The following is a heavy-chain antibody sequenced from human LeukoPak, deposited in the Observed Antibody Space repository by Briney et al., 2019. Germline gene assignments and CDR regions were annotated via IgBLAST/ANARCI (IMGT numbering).Heavy chain of an antibody. CDR1: GGSISSSSYY. Sequence: SETLSLTCTVSGGSISSSSYYWGWIRQPPGKGLEWIGSIYYRGSTYYNPSLKSRVTVSVDTSKNQFSLKLSSVTAADTAVYYCARSWVGMDVWGQGTTVTVSS. CDR2: IYYRGST. J-gene: IGHJ6*02. D-gene: IGHD3-16*01. CDR3: ARSWVGMDV. V-gene: IGHV4-39*07.